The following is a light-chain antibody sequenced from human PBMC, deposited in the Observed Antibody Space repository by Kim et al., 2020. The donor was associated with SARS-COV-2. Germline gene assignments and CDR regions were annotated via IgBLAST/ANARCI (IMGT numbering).Light chain of an antibody. CDR3: SAWDSSLSGWV. CDR2: RNN. Sequence: QTATLTYTGNSNNVGNQGAAWLQQHQGHPPKLLSYRNNNRPSGISERFSASRSGNTASLTITGLQPEDEADYYCSAWDSSLSGWVFGGGTKLTVL. J-gene: IGLJ3*02. CDR1: SNNVGNQG. V-gene: IGLV10-54*04.